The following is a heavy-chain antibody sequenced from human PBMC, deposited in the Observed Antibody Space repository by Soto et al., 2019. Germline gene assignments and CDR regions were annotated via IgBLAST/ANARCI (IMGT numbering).Heavy chain of an antibody. D-gene: IGHD3-10*01. Sequence: QVRLLQSGAEVKKPGDSVSVSCKAPEYTFANHFIHWVRQAPGQGLEWMGIVNPSGGPTRYTQKFQGRVTMTRDTSTSTVYMVLSSLTSADTAVYYCAREGSYYFDSRIDYWGQGTLVTVSS. CDR2: VNPSGGPT. V-gene: IGHV1-46*01. CDR3: AREGSYYFDSRIDY. J-gene: IGHJ4*02. CDR1: EYTFANHF.